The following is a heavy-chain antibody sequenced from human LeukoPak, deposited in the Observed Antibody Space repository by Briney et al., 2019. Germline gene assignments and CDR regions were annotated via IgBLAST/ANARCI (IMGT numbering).Heavy chain of an antibody. D-gene: IGHD5-18*01. CDR3: ARGAIQLWSHRANWFDP. Sequence: GGSLRPSCAASGFTFSSYSMNWVRQAPGKGLEWVSSISSSSSYIYYADSVKGRFTISRDNSKNTLYLQMNSLRAEDTAVYYCARGAIQLWSHRANWFDPWGQGTLVTVSS. J-gene: IGHJ5*02. CDR2: ISSSSSYI. V-gene: IGHV3-21*01. CDR1: GFTFSSYS.